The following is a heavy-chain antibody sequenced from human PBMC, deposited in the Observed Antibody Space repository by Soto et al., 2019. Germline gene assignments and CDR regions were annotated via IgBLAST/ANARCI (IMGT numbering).Heavy chain of an antibody. CDR2: ISYDGSNK. D-gene: IGHD2-15*01. CDR3: TNDFSSMGSFSSDYDYYGMGV. V-gene: IGHV3-30*18. J-gene: IGHJ6*02. Sequence: GGSLRLSCAASGFTFSSYGMHWVRQAPGKGLEWVAVISYDGSNKYYAESVKGRFTISRDNSKNTLYLQMNSLSAEDTAVYYCTNDFSSMGSFSSDYDYYGMGVLGQGTTVSVP. CDR1: GFTFSSYG.